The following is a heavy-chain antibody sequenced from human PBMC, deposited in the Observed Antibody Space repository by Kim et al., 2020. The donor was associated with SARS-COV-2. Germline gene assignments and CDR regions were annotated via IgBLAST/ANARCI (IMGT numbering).Heavy chain of an antibody. CDR1: GFTLRRFY. Sequence: GGSLRLSCAASGFTLRRFYMHWVRQAPGKGLVWVSRINNVGTETMYADSVKGRFVISKDNANNTLYLQMRFLGPEDSAVYYCAGAGLLTGYFDLWGQGILVTVSS. D-gene: IGHD3-9*01. J-gene: IGHJ4*02. CDR3: AGAGLLTGYFDL. CDR2: INNVGTET. V-gene: IGHV3-74*03.